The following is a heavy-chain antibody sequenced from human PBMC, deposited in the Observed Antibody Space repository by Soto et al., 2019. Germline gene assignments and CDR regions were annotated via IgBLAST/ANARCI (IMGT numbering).Heavy chain of an antibody. CDR1: GGSLSTNP. CDR2: TGSGTGPG. V-gene: IGHV1-69*06. D-gene: IGHD2-15*01. Sequence: QVQLVQSGTEVKKPGSSVKVSCKASGGSLSTNPISWVRQAPGQGLEWMGGTGSGTGPGNHAQKFQGRLTVSADKSTSTVYMEVTNLSSEGTAVYYCARRDSGGFYRVFDCWGQGTLVTVSS. J-gene: IGHJ4*02. CDR3: ARRDSGGFYRVFDC.